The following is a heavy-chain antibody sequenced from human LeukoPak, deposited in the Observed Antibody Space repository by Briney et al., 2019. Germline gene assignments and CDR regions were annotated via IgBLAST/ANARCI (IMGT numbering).Heavy chain of an antibody. V-gene: IGHV3-72*01. CDR2: TRNKLMGYTT. Sequence: GGSLRLSCAASGFTFSNAWMSWVRQAPGKGLEWVGRTRNKLMGYTTEYAASVRGRFTISRDDSKNSLYLQMNSLKVEDTAVYYCAKDLHFYGDYEDAFDIWGQGTMVTVSS. J-gene: IGHJ3*02. D-gene: IGHD4-17*01. CDR3: AKDLHFYGDYEDAFDI. CDR1: GFTFSNAW.